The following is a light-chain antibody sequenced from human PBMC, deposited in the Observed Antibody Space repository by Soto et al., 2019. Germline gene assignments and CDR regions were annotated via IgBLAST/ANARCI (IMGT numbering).Light chain of an antibody. V-gene: IGKV3-15*01. Sequence: EIVMTQSPATLSVSPGERATLSCRASQSVSSNLAWYQQKPGQAPSLLIYGASTRATGTPARFSGSGSGTEFTLTISSLQSEDFAVYYCQQYIRWPLTFGGGTKADTK. CDR1: QSVSSN. J-gene: IGKJ4*01. CDR3: QQYIRWPLT. CDR2: GAS.